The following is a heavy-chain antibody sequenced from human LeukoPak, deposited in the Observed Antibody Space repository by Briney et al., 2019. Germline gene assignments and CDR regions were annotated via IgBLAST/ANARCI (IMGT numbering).Heavy chain of an antibody. D-gene: IGHD6-6*01. CDR1: GYTFTAYY. CDR3: ARVGSITARKNYFDY. Sequence: ASVTVSCKAAGYTFTAYYIHWVRQAPGQGLDWMGWINPNSGGTNSAQKFQGRVTMTRDSSISTAYMEISRLTSDDTAVYHCARVGSITARKNYFDYWGQGTLVTVSS. V-gene: IGHV1-2*02. CDR2: INPNSGGT. J-gene: IGHJ4*02.